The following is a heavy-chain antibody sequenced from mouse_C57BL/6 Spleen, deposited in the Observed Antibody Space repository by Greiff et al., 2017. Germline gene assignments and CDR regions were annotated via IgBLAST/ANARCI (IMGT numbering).Heavy chain of an antibody. Sequence: EVQGVESGAELVRPGSSVKMSCKTSGYTFTSYGINWVKQRPGQGLEWIGYIYIGNGYTEYNEKFEGKATLTSDTSSSTAYVQLSSLTSEDSAIYVCARSGLQVWYYYWGQGTTLSVAT. CDR2: IYIGNGYT. D-gene: IGHD2-2*01. CDR1: GYTFTSYG. CDR3: ARSGLQVWYYY. V-gene: IGHV1-58*01. J-gene: IGHJ2*01.